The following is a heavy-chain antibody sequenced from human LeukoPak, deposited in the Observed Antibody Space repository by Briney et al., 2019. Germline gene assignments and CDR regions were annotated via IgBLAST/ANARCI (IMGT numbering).Heavy chain of an antibody. Sequence: SETLSLTCTVSGGSISSYYWSWIRQPPGKGLEWIGYIYTSGSTNYNPSLKSRVTISVDTSKSQFSLKLSSVTAADTAVYYCARRTVTTFSFWFDPWGQGTLVTVSS. CDR2: IYTSGST. D-gene: IGHD4-17*01. V-gene: IGHV4-4*09. CDR1: GGSISSYY. CDR3: ARRTVTTFSFWFDP. J-gene: IGHJ5*02.